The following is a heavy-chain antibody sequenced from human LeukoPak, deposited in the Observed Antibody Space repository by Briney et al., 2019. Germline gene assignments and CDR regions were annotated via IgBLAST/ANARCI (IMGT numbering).Heavy chain of an antibody. D-gene: IGHD1-1*01. V-gene: IGHV4-38-2*02. Sequence: PSETLSLTCTVSGYSISSGYYWGWIRQPPGKGLEWIGSIYYSGSTYYNPSLKSRVTISVDTSKNQFSLKLSSVTAADTAVYYCATLDLYYMDVWGKGTTVTVSS. J-gene: IGHJ6*03. CDR1: GYSISSGYY. CDR2: IYYSGST. CDR3: ATLDLYYMDV.